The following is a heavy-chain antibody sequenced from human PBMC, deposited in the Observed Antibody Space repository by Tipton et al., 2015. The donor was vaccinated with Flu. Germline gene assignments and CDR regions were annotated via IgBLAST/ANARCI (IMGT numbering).Heavy chain of an antibody. CDR2: INPNSGGT. Sequence: QMQLVQSGAEVKKPGASVKVSCKASGYTFTGYYMHWVRQAPGQGLEWMGRINPNSGGTNYAQKFQGRVTMTRDTSISTAYMELSRLRSDDTAVYYCARDAPYDSSGYYRGPFDYGGQGTLVTVSS. V-gene: IGHV1-2*06. CDR3: ARDAPYDSSGYYRGPFDY. J-gene: IGHJ4*02. CDR1: GYTFTGYY. D-gene: IGHD3-22*01.